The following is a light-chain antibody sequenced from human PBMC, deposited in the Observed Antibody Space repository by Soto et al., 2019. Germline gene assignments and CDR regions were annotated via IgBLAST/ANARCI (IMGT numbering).Light chain of an antibody. V-gene: IGKV1-39*01. Sequence: DIQMTQSPSSLSASVGDRVTITCRARQSISTYLKWYQQKPGKAPECLLYSASSLQSGVPSRFSGSGSGTEFTLTINSLQPEDFATYYCQQSYSPPWPVGQGTKVEIK. CDR3: QQSYSPPWP. CDR1: QSISTY. J-gene: IGKJ1*01. CDR2: SAS.